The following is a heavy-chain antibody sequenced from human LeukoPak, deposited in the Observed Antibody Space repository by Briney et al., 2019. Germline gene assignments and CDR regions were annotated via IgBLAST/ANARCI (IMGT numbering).Heavy chain of an antibody. CDR1: GCTFTGYY. Sequence: ASVKVSCKVSGCTFTGYYLHWLRQAPGQGLEWMGRINPSGGGTNYAQKFQGRATMTRDTSINTAYMTLSSLRSDDTAVYYCARGPSGSDYWGQGTLVTVSS. CDR3: ARGPSGSDY. J-gene: IGHJ4*02. V-gene: IGHV1-2*06. D-gene: IGHD3-10*01. CDR2: INPSGGGT.